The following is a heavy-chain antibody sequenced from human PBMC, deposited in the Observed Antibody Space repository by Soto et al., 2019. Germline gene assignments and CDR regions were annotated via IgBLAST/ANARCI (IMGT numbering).Heavy chain of an antibody. D-gene: IGHD1-26*01. CDR2: IYYSGST. J-gene: IGHJ6*02. CDR1: GGSISSSSYY. Sequence: ASETLSLTCTVSGGSISSSSYYWGWIRQHPGKGLEWIGYIYYSGSTYYNPSLKSRVTISVDTSKNQFSLKLSSVTAADTAVYYCARDRAYSGSYYPYYYYGMDVWGQGTTVTVS. V-gene: IGHV4-31*03. CDR3: ARDRAYSGSYYPYYYYGMDV.